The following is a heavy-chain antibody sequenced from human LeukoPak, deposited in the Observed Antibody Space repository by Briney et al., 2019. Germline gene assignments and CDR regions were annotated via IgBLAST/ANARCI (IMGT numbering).Heavy chain of an antibody. CDR3: ARDGKLTGNRGGYFDY. Sequence: PGGSLRLSCAASGFTFDDYAMNWVRQAPGKGLEWVSSISSSSSYIYYADSVKGRFTISRDNAKNSLYLQMNSLRAEDTAVYYCARDGKLTGNRGGYFDYWGQGTLVTVSS. CDR2: ISSSSSYI. D-gene: IGHD1-20*01. CDR1: GFTFDDYA. V-gene: IGHV3-21*01. J-gene: IGHJ4*02.